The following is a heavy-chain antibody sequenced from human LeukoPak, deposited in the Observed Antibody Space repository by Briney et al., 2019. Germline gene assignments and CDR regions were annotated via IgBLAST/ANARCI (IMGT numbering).Heavy chain of an antibody. D-gene: IGHD3-10*01. CDR3: ARDRGSGSYPPDAFDI. V-gene: IGHV3-7*01. CDR1: GFTFSGAW. CDR2: IREDGTEK. Sequence: PGGSLRLSCTASGFTFSGAWMTWVRQAPGKGLEWVANIREDGTEKNYVDSVKGRFTISRDNAKNSLYLQMTSLRAEDTAVYYCARDRGSGSYPPDAFDIWGQGTMVTVSS. J-gene: IGHJ3*02.